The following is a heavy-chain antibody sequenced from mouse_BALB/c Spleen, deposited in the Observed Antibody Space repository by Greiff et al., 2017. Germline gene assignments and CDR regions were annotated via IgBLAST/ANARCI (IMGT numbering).Heavy chain of an antibody. V-gene: IGHV5-6-5*01. CDR2: ISSGGST. Sequence: EVMLVESGGDLVKPGGSLKLSCAASGFTFSSYAMSWVRQTPEKRLEWVASISSGGSTYYPDSVKGRFTISRDNARNILYLQMSSLRSEDTAMYYCARGPHYYGYYFDYWGQGTTLTVSS. CDR1: GFTFSSYA. J-gene: IGHJ2*01. CDR3: ARGPHYYGYYFDY. D-gene: IGHD1-2*01.